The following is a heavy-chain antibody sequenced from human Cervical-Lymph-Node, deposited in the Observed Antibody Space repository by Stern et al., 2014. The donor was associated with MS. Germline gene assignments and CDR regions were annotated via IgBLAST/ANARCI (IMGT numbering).Heavy chain of an antibody. Sequence: QLVQSGGIVVQPGRSLRLSCVASGFSFSSYGMHWVRQAPGQGLEWVAVISYDGSNAYYADSVKGRFTIARDNSKNTLYLQLNSLRAEDTAVYFCAKDRGMIVVVTYSLDSWGQGTLVTVSS. D-gene: IGHD3-22*01. CDR3: AKDRGMIVVVTYSLDS. J-gene: IGHJ4*02. CDR1: GFSFSSYG. CDR2: ISYDGSNA. V-gene: IGHV3-30*18.